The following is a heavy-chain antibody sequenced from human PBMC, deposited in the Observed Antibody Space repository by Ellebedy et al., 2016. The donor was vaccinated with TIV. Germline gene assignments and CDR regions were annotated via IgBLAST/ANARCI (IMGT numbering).Heavy chain of an antibody. J-gene: IGHJ5*02. D-gene: IGHD1-7*01. CDR1: GYIFTDYF. Sequence: AASVKVSCKASGYIFTDYFIHWVRQAPGQGLEWVGMIKPNGDNSTDELRFQGRLAITVDASTATVFLELTSLRNDDTAIYYCARDGNWNYARFDPWGQGTLVTVSS. CDR2: IKPNGDNS. CDR3: ARDGNWNYARFDP. V-gene: IGHV1-46*01.